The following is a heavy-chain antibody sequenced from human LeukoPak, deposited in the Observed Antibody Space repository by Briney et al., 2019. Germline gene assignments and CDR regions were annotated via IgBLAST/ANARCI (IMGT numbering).Heavy chain of an antibody. Sequence: GGSLRLSCAVSGFIIRSSWMSWVRQTPGKGVEWVADMNEDGRGTYYVDSVKGRFTVSRDNAKNSLYLQMSSLRAEDTAVYYCARDPAWGAIDYWGQGTLVTVSS. CDR3: ARDPAWGAIDY. D-gene: IGHD7-27*01. CDR1: GFIIRSSW. CDR2: MNEDGRGT. V-gene: IGHV3-7*01. J-gene: IGHJ4*02.